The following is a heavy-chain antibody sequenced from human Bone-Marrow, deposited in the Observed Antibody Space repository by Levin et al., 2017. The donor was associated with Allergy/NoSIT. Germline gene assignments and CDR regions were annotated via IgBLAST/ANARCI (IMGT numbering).Heavy chain of an antibody. CDR3: ASYQKYSSRWFGAPGGCFDY. J-gene: IGHJ4*02. CDR2: IYYSGTI. V-gene: IGHV4-30-4*01. D-gene: IGHD6-13*01. Sequence: SETLSLTCIVSGGSISSGDYYWSWIRQPPGKGLEWIGYIYYSGTIHYNPSLRSRVTISVDTSENQFSLKLNSVTAADTAVYYCASYQKYSSRWFGAPGGCFDYWGQGTLVTVSS. CDR1: GGSISSGDYY.